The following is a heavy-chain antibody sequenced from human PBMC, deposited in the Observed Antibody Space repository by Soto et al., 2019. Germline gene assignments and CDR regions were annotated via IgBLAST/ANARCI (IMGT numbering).Heavy chain of an antibody. CDR2: ISYDGSYK. Sequence: PGGSLRLSCAASGFTFSSYCMHWVRQAPGKGLEWVAVISYDGSYKYYADSVKGRFTISRDNSKNTLYLQMNSLRAEDTAVYYCARIAAAASDLNWFYPWGQGTLVTVS. CDR3: ARIAAAASDLNWFYP. J-gene: IGHJ5*02. V-gene: IGHV3-30*03. D-gene: IGHD6-13*01. CDR1: GFTFSSYC.